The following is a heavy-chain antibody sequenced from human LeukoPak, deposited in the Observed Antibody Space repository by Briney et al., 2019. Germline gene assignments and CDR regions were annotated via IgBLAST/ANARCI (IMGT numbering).Heavy chain of an antibody. CDR3: ARVRGQQLAPEDY. CDR1: GFTFSSYS. J-gene: IGHJ4*02. Sequence: GGSLRLSCAASGFTFSSYSMNWVRQAPGKGLEWVSSISSSSSYIYYADSVKGRFTISRDNAKNSLYLQMNSLRAEDTAVYYCARVRGQQLAPEDYWGQGTLVTVSS. D-gene: IGHD6-13*01. CDR2: ISSSSSYI. V-gene: IGHV3-21*01.